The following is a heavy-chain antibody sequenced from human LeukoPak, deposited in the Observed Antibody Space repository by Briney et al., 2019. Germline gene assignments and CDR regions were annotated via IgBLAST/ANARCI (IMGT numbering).Heavy chain of an antibody. Sequence: GGSLRLSCAASGFTFSMYWMHWVRQPPGKGLVWVSRIKSDGTTDYADSVKGRFTISRDNSKNTLYLQMNSLRAEDTAVYYCAKELRYYGSGSYTPLDYWGQGTLVTVSS. CDR2: IKSDGTT. CDR3: AKELRYYGSGSYTPLDY. J-gene: IGHJ4*02. V-gene: IGHV3-74*01. CDR1: GFTFSMYW. D-gene: IGHD3-10*01.